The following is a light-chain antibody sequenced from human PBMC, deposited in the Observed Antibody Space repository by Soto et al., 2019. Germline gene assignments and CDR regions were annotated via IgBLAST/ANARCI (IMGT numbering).Light chain of an antibody. V-gene: IGKV1-5*03. Sequence: DIQMTQSPSTLSASVGDRVTITCRASQSINNWLAWYQQKPGKAPKLLIYEASSLLSGAPSSFSGSGPGTEFTLTISSLQPDDFADYYCKQYDSYSSTFGQGTKLDI. CDR1: QSINNW. CDR3: KQYDSYSST. CDR2: EAS. J-gene: IGKJ2*01.